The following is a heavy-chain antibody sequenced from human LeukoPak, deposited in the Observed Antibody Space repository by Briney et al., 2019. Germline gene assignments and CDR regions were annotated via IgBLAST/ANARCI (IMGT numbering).Heavy chain of an antibody. D-gene: IGHD6-19*01. CDR1: GVTSSSYA. CDR3: ARDNRYSSGPFDY. V-gene: IGHV3-30*04. CDR2: ISYDGSNK. J-gene: IGHJ4*02. Sequence: GGSLRLSCAASGVTSSSYAIHWVRQAPGKGLEWVAVISYDGSNKYYADSVKGRFTISRDNSKNTLYLQMNSLRAEDTAVYYCARDNRYSSGPFDYWGQGTLVTVSS.